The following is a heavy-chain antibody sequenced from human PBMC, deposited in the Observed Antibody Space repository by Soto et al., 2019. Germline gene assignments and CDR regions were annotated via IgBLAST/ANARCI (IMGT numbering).Heavy chain of an antibody. J-gene: IGHJ6*02. CDR1: GGSFSGYY. CDR2: INHSGST. CDR3: ARRPVGIYSGYDSSPENYYYYGMDV. V-gene: IGHV4-34*01. D-gene: IGHD5-12*01. Sequence: SETLSLTCAVYGGSFSGYYWSWIRQTPGKGLEWIGEINHSGSTNYNPSLKSRVTISVDTSKNQFSLKLSSVTAADTAVYYCARRPVGIYSGYDSSPENYYYYGMDVWGQGTTVTVSS.